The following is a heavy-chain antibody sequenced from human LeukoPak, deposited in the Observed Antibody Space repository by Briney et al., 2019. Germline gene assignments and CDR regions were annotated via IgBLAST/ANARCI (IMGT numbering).Heavy chain of an antibody. J-gene: IGHJ3*02. V-gene: IGHV1-69*13. Sequence: SVTVSCTASGGTFSSYAISWVRQAPGQGLEWMGGIIPIFGTANYAQKFQGRVTITADESTSTAYMELSSLRSEDTAVYYCARVLGDGHGLDIWGQGTMVTVSS. CDR1: GGTFSSYA. CDR2: IIPIFGTA. CDR3: ARVLGDGHGLDI. D-gene: IGHD2-15*01.